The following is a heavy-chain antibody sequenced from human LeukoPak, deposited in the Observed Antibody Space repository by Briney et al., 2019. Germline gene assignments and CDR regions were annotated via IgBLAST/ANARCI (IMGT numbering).Heavy chain of an antibody. CDR2: IYTSGST. D-gene: IGHD6-6*01. CDR1: GGSISSYY. V-gene: IGHV4-4*07. J-gene: IGHJ6*03. Sequence: SETLSLTCTVSGGSISSYYWNWIRQPAGKGLEWIGRIYTSGSTNYNPSLKSRVTMSVDTSKNQFSLKLSSVTAADTAVYYCARCVSIAAFYYYYYMDVWGKGTTVTVSS. CDR3: ARCVSIAAFYYYYYMDV.